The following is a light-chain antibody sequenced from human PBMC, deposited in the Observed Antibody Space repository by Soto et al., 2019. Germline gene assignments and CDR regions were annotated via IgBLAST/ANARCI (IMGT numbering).Light chain of an antibody. CDR2: GNS. CDR1: SSNIGAGYD. Sequence: QAVVTQPPSVSGAPGQRVTISCTESSSNIGAGYDVHWYQQLPGTAPKLLIYGNSNRPSGVPDRFSGSKSGTSASLAITGLQAEDEADYYCQSYDSSLSYVFGTGTKLTVL. V-gene: IGLV1-40*01. J-gene: IGLJ1*01. CDR3: QSYDSSLSYV.